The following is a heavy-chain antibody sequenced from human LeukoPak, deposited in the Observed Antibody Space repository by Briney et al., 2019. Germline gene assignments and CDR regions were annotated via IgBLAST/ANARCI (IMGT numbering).Heavy chain of an antibody. CDR3: GRGSYYGVFDY. Sequence: SETLSLTCTVSGGSISSYYWNWIRQSPGKGLEWIGYIYYSGSTNYNPSLKSRVTISVDTSKNQFSLKLSSVIAADTAVYYCGRGSYYGVFDYWGQGTLVTVSS. D-gene: IGHD1-26*01. CDR2: IYYSGST. CDR1: GGSISSYY. V-gene: IGHV4-59*12. J-gene: IGHJ4*02.